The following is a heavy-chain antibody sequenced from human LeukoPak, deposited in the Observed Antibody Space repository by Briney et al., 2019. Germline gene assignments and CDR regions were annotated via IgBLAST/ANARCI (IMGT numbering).Heavy chain of an antibody. CDR3: AKMKGPGLYLHYSMDV. J-gene: IGHJ6*03. CDR1: GLTFNNFA. CDR2: ITGSGGRT. V-gene: IGHV3-23*01. D-gene: IGHD2-2*02. Sequence: GGSLRLSRAASGLTFNNFAMSWVRQAPGKGLEWVSMITGSGGRTFYADSVKGRFTISRDNSRDTLYLQMSSLRADDAAVYYCAKMKGPGLYLHYSMDVWGKGTTVTVSS.